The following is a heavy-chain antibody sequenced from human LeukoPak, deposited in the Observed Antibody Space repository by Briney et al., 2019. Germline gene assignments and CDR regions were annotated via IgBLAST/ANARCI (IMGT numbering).Heavy chain of an antibody. Sequence: ASVKVSCKASGYTFTSNYIHWVRQAPGQGLEWMGMIYPKDGSTSYAQKFQGRVTVTRDTSTSTVHMELSGLRSEDTAVYYCARDQEGFDYWGQGTLVTVSS. CDR2: IYPKDGST. CDR1: GYTFTSNY. CDR3: ARDQEGFDY. V-gene: IGHV1-46*01. J-gene: IGHJ4*02.